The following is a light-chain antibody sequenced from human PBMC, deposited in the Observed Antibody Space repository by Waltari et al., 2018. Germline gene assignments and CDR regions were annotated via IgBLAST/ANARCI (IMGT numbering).Light chain of an antibody. J-gene: IGLJ1*01. CDR3: SSYTSISGLNV. CDR1: SSDVGGYNY. V-gene: IGLV2-14*01. CDR2: DVT. Sequence: QSALTQPASVSGSPGQSITISCTGTSSDVGGYNYVSWYKQHPGKAPKLMIYDVTNRPSGVSNRFSGSKSGNMASLTISGLQAEDEADYYCSSYTSISGLNVFGTGTKVTVL.